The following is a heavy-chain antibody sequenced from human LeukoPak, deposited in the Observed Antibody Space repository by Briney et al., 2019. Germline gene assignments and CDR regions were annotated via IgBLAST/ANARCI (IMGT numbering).Heavy chain of an antibody. D-gene: IGHD1-7*01. V-gene: IGHV3-23*01. CDR2: ISGSGGST. Sequence: PGGSLRLSCAASGIIFSRYGMSWVRQAPGKGLEWVSAISGSGGSTYYADSVKGRFTISRDNSKNTLYLQMNSLRAEDTAVYYCAKRRGLELLYYYYMDVWGKGTTVTVSS. CDR1: GIIFSRYG. CDR3: AKRRGLELLYYYYMDV. J-gene: IGHJ6*03.